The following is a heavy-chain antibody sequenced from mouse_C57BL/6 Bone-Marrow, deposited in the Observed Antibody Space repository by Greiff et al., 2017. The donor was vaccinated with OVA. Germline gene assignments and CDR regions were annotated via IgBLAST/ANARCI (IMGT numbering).Heavy chain of an antibody. CDR1: GYTFTSYW. J-gene: IGHJ2*01. V-gene: IGHV1-61*01. CDR2: IYPSDSET. D-gene: IGHD2-3*01. Sequence: QVQLQQPGAELVRPGSSVKLSCKASGYTFTSYWMDWVKQRPGQGLEWIGNIYPSDSETHYNQKFKDKATLTVDKSSSTAYMQLSSLTSEDSAVYYCARISLYDGYYQGFDYWGQGTTLTVSS. CDR3: ARISLYDGYYQGFDY.